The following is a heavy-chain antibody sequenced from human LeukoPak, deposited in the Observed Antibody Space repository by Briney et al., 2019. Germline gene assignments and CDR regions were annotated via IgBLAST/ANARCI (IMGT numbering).Heavy chain of an antibody. D-gene: IGHD2-21*01. Sequence: PSQTLSLTCSVSGGSISASSHDWAWVRQPPGKGLEWIGSVCYTGSIRYNTPLKSRVTISVDVSKIDLFLTLSSVTAADTAFYYCARRDYRAWFDPWGQGILVTVSP. CDR2: VCYTGSI. CDR1: GGSISASSHD. CDR3: ARRDYRAWFDP. V-gene: IGHV4-39*01. J-gene: IGHJ5*02.